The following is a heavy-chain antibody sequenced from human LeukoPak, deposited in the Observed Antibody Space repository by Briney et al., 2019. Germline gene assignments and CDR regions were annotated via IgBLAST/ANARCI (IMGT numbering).Heavy chain of an antibody. CDR2: IRAYNGNT. D-gene: IGHD4-17*01. V-gene: IGHV1-18*01. J-gene: IGHJ6*03. CDR3: ARVDFDGDYDPNMDV. CDR1: GYTFTSYG. Sequence: GASVKVSCKASGYTFTSYGISWVRQAPGQGLEWMGWIRAYNGNTNYAQKLLGRVTMTTDTSTSTAYMELRSLRSDDTAVYYCARVDFDGDYDPNMDVWGKGTTVTISS.